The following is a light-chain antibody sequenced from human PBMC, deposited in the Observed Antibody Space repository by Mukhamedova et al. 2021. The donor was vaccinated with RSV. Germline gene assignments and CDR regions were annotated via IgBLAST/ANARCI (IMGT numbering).Light chain of an antibody. CDR2: GAS. Sequence: GERATLSCRASRSVSSSYLAWYQQKPGQAPRLLIYGASSRATGIPDRFSGSGSGTDFTLTISRLEPEDFAVYYCQQYGSSPGTFG. J-gene: IGKJ1*01. CDR3: QQYGSSPGT. V-gene: IGKV3-20*01. CDR1: RSVSSSY.